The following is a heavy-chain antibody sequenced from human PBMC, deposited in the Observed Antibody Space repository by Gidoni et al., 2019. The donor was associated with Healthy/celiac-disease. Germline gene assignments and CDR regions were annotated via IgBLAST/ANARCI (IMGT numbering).Heavy chain of an antibody. Sequence: QVQLVESGGGLVKPGGSLSLSWSASGFTFIAYYMSWIRQAPGKGLEWVSSISSSSSYTNYADSVKGRFTISRDNATNSLYLQMNSLRAEDTAVYYCARWPRVGATSGYWYFDLWGRGTLVTVSS. CDR1: GFTFIAYY. V-gene: IGHV3-11*05. CDR2: ISSSSSYT. CDR3: ARWPRVGATSGYWYFDL. D-gene: IGHD1-26*01. J-gene: IGHJ2*01.